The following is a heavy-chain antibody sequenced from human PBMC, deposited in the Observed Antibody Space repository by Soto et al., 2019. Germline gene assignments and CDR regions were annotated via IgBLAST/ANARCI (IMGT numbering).Heavy chain of an antibody. D-gene: IGHD5-12*01. V-gene: IGHV4-34*01. CDR1: GGSFSGYY. J-gene: IGHJ4*02. CDR3: ARGGLRRWLQNSRGYYFDY. Sequence: SETLSLTCAVYGGSFSGYYWSWIRQPPGKGLEWIGEINHSGSTNYNPSLKSRVTISVDTSKNQFSLKLSSVTAADTAVYYCARGGLRRWLQNSRGYYFDYWGQGTLVTVSS. CDR2: INHSGST.